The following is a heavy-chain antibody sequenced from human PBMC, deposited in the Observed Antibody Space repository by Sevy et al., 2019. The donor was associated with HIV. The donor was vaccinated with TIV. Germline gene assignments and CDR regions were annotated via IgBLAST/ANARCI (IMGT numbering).Heavy chain of an antibody. D-gene: IGHD1-1*01. CDR1: GFTFHSYT. V-gene: IGHV3-30-3*01. Sequence: GGSLRLSCAASGFTFHSYTMSWVRQAPGKGLEWVATISLDGGNQHYADSVRGRFTISRDNSQNALFLQMNSLRPDDTALYYCALERLSSNVAEYFQNWGQGALVTVSS. CDR3: ALERLSSNVAEYFQN. J-gene: IGHJ1*01. CDR2: ISLDGGNQ.